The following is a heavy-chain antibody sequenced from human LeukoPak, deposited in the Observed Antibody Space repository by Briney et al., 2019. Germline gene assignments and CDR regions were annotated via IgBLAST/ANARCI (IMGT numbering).Heavy chain of an antibody. Sequence: SETLSLTCTVSGAFITSSSYYWGWIRQPPGKGLEWIGSIYYIGSTFYNPSLKRRVTISGDTSENQFSLKLTSVTATDTAIYYCIAATGTGVDYWGQGTLVTVSS. CDR3: IAATGTGVDY. J-gene: IGHJ4*02. V-gene: IGHV4-39*01. CDR2: IYYIGST. CDR1: GAFITSSSYY. D-gene: IGHD6-13*01.